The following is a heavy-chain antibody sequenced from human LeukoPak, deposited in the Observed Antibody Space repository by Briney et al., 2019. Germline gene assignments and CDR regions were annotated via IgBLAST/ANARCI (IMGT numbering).Heavy chain of an antibody. J-gene: IGHJ4*02. CDR2: ISPSGGST. Sequence: ASVKVSCKAFGYTFTGYWMHWVRQAPGQGPEWMGVISPSGGSTIYAQKFKGRVTLTRDMSTSTDYLELSSLRSEDTAVYYCARDGSRGNLVTAPDFWGQGTLVTVSS. CDR3: ARDGSRGNLVTAPDF. D-gene: IGHD2-21*02. V-gene: IGHV1-46*01. CDR1: GYTFTGYW.